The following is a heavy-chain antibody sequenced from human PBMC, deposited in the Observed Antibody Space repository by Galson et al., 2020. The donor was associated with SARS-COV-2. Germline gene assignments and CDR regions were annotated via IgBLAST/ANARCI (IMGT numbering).Heavy chain of an antibody. D-gene: IGHD2-2*01. V-gene: IGHV3-30*18. CDR2: ISYDGSNK. CDR1: GFTFSSYG. J-gene: IGHJ6*02. Sequence: GGSLRLSCAASGFTFSSYGMHWVRQAPGKGLEWVAVISYDGSNKYYADSVKGRFTISRDNSKNTLYLQMNSLRAEDTAVYYCAKDLLGYCSSTSCYLLGSYGMDVWGQGTTVTVSS. CDR3: AKDLLGYCSSTSCYLLGSYGMDV.